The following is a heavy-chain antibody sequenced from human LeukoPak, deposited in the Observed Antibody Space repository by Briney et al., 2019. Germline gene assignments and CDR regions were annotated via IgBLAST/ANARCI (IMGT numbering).Heavy chain of an antibody. CDR3: VRDANYHDGSNYYDALDI. Sequence: GGSLRLSCAASGFTFSNYWMVWVRQAPGEGLEWVANIRGDGSRQYYLDSVKGRFTISRDNAKNSLYLQMSSLRADDTAVYYCVRDANYHDGSNYYDALDIWGQGTMVTVSS. D-gene: IGHD3-22*01. J-gene: IGHJ3*02. CDR2: IRGDGSRQ. V-gene: IGHV3-7*01. CDR1: GFTFSNYW.